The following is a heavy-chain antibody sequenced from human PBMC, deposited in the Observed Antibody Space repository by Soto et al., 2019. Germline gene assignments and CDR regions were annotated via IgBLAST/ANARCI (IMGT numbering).Heavy chain of an antibody. CDR1: RYTFTSYY. CDR3: ARGGRSDFWSGYFCDY. J-gene: IGHJ4*02. V-gene: IGHV1-46*03. CDR2: VNPSGGNT. Sequence: ASVKVSCKASRYTFTSYYMHWVRQATGQGLEWMGIVNPSGGNTNYAQKFQGRVTMTRDTSTSTVFMELSSLRSEDTAVYYCARGGRSDFWSGYFCDYWGQGTPVTVSS. D-gene: IGHD3-3*01.